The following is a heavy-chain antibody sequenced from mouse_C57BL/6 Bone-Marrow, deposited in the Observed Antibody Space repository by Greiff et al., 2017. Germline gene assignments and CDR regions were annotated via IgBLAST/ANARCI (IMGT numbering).Heavy chain of an antibody. Sequence: EVMLVESGGGLVQPGGSLKLSCAASGFTFSDAWMDWVRQSPEKGLEWVAEIRNKANNHATYYAESVKGRFTISRDDSKSSVYLQMNSLRAEDTGIDYCTGHYYGSRGDLDYWGQGTTLTVSS. V-gene: IGHV6-6*01. CDR2: IRNKANNHAT. CDR3: TGHYYGSRGDLDY. J-gene: IGHJ2*01. D-gene: IGHD1-1*01. CDR1: GFTFSDAW.